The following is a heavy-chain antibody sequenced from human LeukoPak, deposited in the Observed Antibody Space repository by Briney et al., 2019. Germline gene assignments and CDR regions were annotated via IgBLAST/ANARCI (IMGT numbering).Heavy chain of an antibody. Sequence: GGSLRLSFTAPGYTFSSYWMHWVRQAPGKGLVWVSRISTDVSTTTYADSVTGRFTISRDNAKNTLYLQMNSLRDEDTAVYYCSRDTFGPNDYWGQGTLVTVSS. V-gene: IGHV3-74*01. CDR2: ISTDVSTT. CDR3: SRDTFGPNDY. J-gene: IGHJ4*02. D-gene: IGHD3-10*01. CDR1: GYTFSSYW.